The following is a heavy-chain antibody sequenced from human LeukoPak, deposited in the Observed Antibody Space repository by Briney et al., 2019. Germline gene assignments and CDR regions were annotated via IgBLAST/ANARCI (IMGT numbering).Heavy chain of an antibody. V-gene: IGHV1-2*02. J-gene: IGHJ4*02. Sequence: ASVKVSCKASGYTFTGYYMHWVRQAPGQGLEWMGWINPNSGGTNYAQKFQGRVTMTRDTSISTAYMELSRLRSDDTAAYYCARDLSPIVATIVMIDYWGQGTLVTVSS. D-gene: IGHD5-12*01. CDR1: GYTFTGYY. CDR3: ARDLSPIVATIVMIDY. CDR2: INPNSGGT.